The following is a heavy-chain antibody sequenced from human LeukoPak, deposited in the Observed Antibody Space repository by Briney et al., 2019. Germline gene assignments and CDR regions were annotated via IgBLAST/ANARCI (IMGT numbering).Heavy chain of an antibody. J-gene: IGHJ4*02. D-gene: IGHD3-3*02. CDR2: IYYSGST. V-gene: IGHV4-59*01. Sequence: SETLSLTCTVSGGSISSYYWSWIRQPPGKGLEWIGYIYYSGSTNYNPSLKSRVTISVDTSKNQFSLKLNSVTAADTAVYYCARLSSYGIYYSDYWGQGTLVTVSS. CDR1: GGSISSYY. CDR3: ARLSSYGIYYSDY.